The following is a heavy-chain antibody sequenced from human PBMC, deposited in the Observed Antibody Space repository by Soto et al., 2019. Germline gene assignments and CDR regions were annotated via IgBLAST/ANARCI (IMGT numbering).Heavy chain of an antibody. Sequence: SRLVNPTQTLTLTCTFSGFSLITSGMCVSWIRQPPGKALEWLALIDWDDDKYYSTSLKTRLTISKDTSKNQVVLTMTNMDPVDTATYYCARMLNWNYYYYYGMDVWGQGTTVTVSS. CDR3: ARMLNWNYYYYYGMDV. CDR2: IDWDDDK. D-gene: IGHD1-20*01. J-gene: IGHJ6*02. CDR1: GFSLITSGMC. V-gene: IGHV2-70*01.